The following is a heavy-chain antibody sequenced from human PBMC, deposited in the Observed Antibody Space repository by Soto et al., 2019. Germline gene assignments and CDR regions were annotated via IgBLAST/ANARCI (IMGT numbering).Heavy chain of an antibody. CDR3: ARLDGYGDV. V-gene: IGHV3-23*01. J-gene: IGHJ4*02. CDR1: GFSFSTYS. Sequence: PGGSLRLSCAASGFSFSTYSMAGVRQTPGKGLAWVSGLSGGGSNTFYADSVKGRFTISVDNSKNTVYLQMNSLRVEDTAVYYCARLDGYGDVWGQGTLVTVSS. D-gene: IGHD4-17*01. CDR2: LSGGGSNT.